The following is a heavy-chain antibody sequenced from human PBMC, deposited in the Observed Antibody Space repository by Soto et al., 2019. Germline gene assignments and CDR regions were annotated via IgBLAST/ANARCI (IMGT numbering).Heavy chain of an antibody. CDR1: GDSVSSNSAA. V-gene: IGHV6-1*01. CDR2: TYYRSKWYN. J-gene: IGHJ3*02. D-gene: IGHD6-6*01. Sequence: PSQTLSLTCAISGDSVSSNSAAWNWIRQSPSRGLEWLGRTYYRSKWYNDYAVSVKSRITINPDTSKNQFSPQLNSVTPEDTAVYYCARGVLEYSSSLALPPKTAFDIWGQGTMVTVSS. CDR3: ARGVLEYSSSLALPPKTAFDI.